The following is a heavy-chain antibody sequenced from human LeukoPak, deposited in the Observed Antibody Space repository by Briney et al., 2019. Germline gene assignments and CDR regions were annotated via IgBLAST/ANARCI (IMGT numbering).Heavy chain of an antibody. J-gene: IGHJ4*02. CDR2: ISYDGSNK. CDR3: AREVAVLPGYFDY. Sequence: GGSLRLSCAASGCTFGSYGMHWVRQAPGKGLEWVAVISYDGSNKYYADSVKGRFTISRDNSKNTLYLQMNSLRAEDTAVYYCAREVAVLPGYFDYWGQGTLVTVSS. CDR1: GCTFGSYG. V-gene: IGHV3-30*03. D-gene: IGHD6-19*01.